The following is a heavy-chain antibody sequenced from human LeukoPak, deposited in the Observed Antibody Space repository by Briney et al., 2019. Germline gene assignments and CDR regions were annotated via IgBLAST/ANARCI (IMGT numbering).Heavy chain of an antibody. CDR2: INPNSGGT. D-gene: IGHD2-2*01. CDR1: GYTFTGYY. V-gene: IGHV1-2*02. Sequence: ASVKVSCKASGYTFTGYYMHWVRQAPGQGLEWMGWINPNSGGTNSAQKFQGRVTMTRDTSISTAYMELSRLRSDDTAVYYCARDFYNYQLPPPDYYYYYMDVWGKGTTVTVSS. J-gene: IGHJ6*03. CDR3: ARDFYNYQLPPPDYYYYYMDV.